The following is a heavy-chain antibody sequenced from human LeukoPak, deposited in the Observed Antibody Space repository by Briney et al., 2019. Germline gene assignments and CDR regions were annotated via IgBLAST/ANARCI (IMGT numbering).Heavy chain of an antibody. CDR2: ISGSSSDI. J-gene: IGHJ6*04. D-gene: IGHD3-10*02. CDR1: GFTFSNHA. CDR3: AELGITMIGGV. Sequence: GGSLRLSCAASGFTFSNHAMNWVRQAPGKGLEWVSSISGSSSDIYYADSVKGRFTISRDNAKNSLYLQINSLRAEDTAIYYCAELGITMIGGVWGKGTTVTISS. V-gene: IGHV3-21*01.